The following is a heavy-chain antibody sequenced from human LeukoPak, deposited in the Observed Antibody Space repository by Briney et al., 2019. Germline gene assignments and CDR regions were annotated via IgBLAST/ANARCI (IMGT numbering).Heavy chain of an antibody. CDR1: GGSISSSSYY. Sequence: SETLSLTCTVSGGSISSSSYYWGWIRQPPGKGLEWLGSIYYSGSTYYNPSLKSRVTISVDTSKNQFSLKLSSVTAADTAVYYCAKDPGPPYPHPNYQLWLCFDNWGQGTLVTVSS. D-gene: IGHD5-18*01. J-gene: IGHJ4*02. V-gene: IGHV4-39*02. CDR2: IYYSGST. CDR3: AKDPGPPYPHPNYQLWLCFDN.